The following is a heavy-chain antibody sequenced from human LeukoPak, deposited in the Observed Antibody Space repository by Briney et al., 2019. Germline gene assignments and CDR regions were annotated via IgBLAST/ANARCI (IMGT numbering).Heavy chain of an antibody. D-gene: IGHD3-9*01. J-gene: IGHJ2*01. CDR2: ISSSSSYI. Sequence: AGGSLRLSCAASGFTFSSYSMNWVRQAPGKGLEWVSSISSSSSYIYYADSVKGRFTIFRGNAKNSLYLQMNSLRAEDTAVYYCARDSGPNYDILTGYSAHYWYFDLWGRGTLVTVSS. V-gene: IGHV3-21*01. CDR3: ARDSGPNYDILTGYSAHYWYFDL. CDR1: GFTFSSYS.